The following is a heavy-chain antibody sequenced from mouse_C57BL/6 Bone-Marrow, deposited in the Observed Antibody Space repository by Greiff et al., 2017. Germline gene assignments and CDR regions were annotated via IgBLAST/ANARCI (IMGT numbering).Heavy chain of an antibody. Sequence: QVHVKQSGAELARPGASVKLSCKASGYTFTSYGISWVKQRTGQGLEWIGEIYPRSGNTYYNEKFKGKATLTADKSSSTAYMELRSLTSEDSAVYFCARWNYYGSSYGYWGQGTTLTGSS. J-gene: IGHJ2*01. CDR3: ARWNYYGSSYGY. D-gene: IGHD1-1*01. CDR2: IYPRSGNT. CDR1: GYTFTSYG. V-gene: IGHV1-81*01.